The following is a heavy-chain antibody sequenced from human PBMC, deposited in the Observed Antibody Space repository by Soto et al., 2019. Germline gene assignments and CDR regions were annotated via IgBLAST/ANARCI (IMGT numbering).Heavy chain of an antibody. V-gene: IGHV1-18*01. CDR3: ARDLAAAGPFDY. D-gene: IGHD6-13*01. CDR1: GYTFTNYA. CDR2: ISAYNGNT. J-gene: IGHJ4*02. Sequence: QVQLVQSGAEVKKPGASVKVSCKASGYTFTNYAFSWVRQAPGQGLEWRGWISAYNGNTNYPQKLQGRVTMTTDTSTSTAYMELRSLRSDDKAVYYCARDLAAAGPFDYWGQGTLVTVSS.